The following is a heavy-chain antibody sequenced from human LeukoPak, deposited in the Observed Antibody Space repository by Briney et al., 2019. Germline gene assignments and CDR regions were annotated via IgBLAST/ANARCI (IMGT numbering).Heavy chain of an antibody. Sequence: ASVKVSCKASGYTFTGYYMHWVRQAPGQGLEWMGIINPSGDSTSFAQKFQGRVTMTRDTSTSTLYMELSSLRSEDTAVYYCARVDTAMGPDYWGQGTLATVSS. V-gene: IGHV1-46*01. CDR2: INPSGDST. D-gene: IGHD5-18*01. CDR1: GYTFTGYY. J-gene: IGHJ4*02. CDR3: ARVDTAMGPDY.